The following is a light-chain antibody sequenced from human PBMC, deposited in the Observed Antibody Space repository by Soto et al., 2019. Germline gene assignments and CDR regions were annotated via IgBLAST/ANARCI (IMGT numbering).Light chain of an antibody. J-gene: IGKJ1*01. CDR1: QSVTSNY. CDR3: HQYRSSITWT. V-gene: IGKV3-20*01. Sequence: EVVLTQSPGTVSLSPGERATLSCRASQSVTSNYLAWYQQKPGQAPRLLIYAASSRATGIPDRFSGSRSGTDFTLSISRLEPEDFEVYYCHQYRSSITWTFGQGTKVEIK. CDR2: AAS.